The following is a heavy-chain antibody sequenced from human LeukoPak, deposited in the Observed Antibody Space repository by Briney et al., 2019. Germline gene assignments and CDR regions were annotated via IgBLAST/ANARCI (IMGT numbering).Heavy chain of an antibody. J-gene: IGHJ5*02. CDR2: ISGSGGST. D-gene: IGHD3-10*01. Sequence: QSGGSLRLSCAASGFTISSYAKSWVRQSPGKGLEWVSAISGSGGSTYYADSVKGRFTISRDNSKNTLYLQMNSLRAEDTAVYYCAKDLTRTMVRGVITSWGQGTLVTVSS. V-gene: IGHV3-23*01. CDR3: AKDLTRTMVRGVITS. CDR1: GFTISSYA.